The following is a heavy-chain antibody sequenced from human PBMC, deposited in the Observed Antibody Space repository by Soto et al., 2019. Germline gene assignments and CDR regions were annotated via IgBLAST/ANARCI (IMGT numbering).Heavy chain of an antibody. CDR3: AKDGGDYVSYFDY. V-gene: IGHV3-23*01. Sequence: EVQLLESGGGLVQPGGSLRLSCAASGFTFSSYSMSWVRQAPGKGLEWVSAISGSGGSTYYADSVKGRFTISRDNSKNTLYLQMNSLRAEDTAVYYCAKDGGDYVSYFDYWGQGTLVTVSS. J-gene: IGHJ4*02. CDR2: ISGSGGST. D-gene: IGHD3-10*02. CDR1: GFTFSSYS.